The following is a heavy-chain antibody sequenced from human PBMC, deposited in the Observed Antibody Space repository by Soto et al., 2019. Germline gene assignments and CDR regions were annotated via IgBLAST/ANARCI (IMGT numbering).Heavy chain of an antibody. D-gene: IGHD6-19*01. Sequence: QVQLVQSGAEVKKPGSSVKVSCKASGGTFSGYAFSWVRQAPGQGLEWMGGIIPTLRTATYAQKFQGRVTITADRSTSTAYMELSSLRSEDTAVYYCARATTIAVAGHSDYWGQGTQVTVSS. CDR2: IIPTLRTA. CDR3: ARATTIAVAGHSDY. J-gene: IGHJ4*02. V-gene: IGHV1-69*06. CDR1: GGTFSGYA.